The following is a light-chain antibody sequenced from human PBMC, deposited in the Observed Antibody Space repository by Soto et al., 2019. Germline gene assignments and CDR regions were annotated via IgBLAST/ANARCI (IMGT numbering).Light chain of an antibody. J-gene: IGLJ7*01. CDR1: TGDVTRGHW. Sequence: QAVVTLEPSLTVSPGGTVTLTCGSTTGDVTRGHWPYWFQQRPGQVPRTLIHDTSNKHSWTPARFSCSLLGGKAALTLSGAQPEDEAEYYCLLFYDGVAVFGGGTQRPVL. CDR3: LLFYDGVAV. V-gene: IGLV7-46*01. CDR2: DTS.